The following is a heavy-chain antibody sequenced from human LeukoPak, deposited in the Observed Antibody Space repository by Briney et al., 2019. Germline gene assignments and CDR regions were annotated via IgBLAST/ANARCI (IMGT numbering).Heavy chain of an antibody. CDR2: IYSGGST. J-gene: IGHJ4*02. D-gene: IGHD3-9*01. Sequence: GGSLRLSCAASGFTFSSYSMNWVRQAPGKGLEWVSVIYSGGSTYYADSVKGRFTISRDNSKNTLYLQMNSLRAEDTAVYYCARGESDYDILTGYYAHRPIDYWGQGTLVTVSS. V-gene: IGHV3-66*01. CDR1: GFTFSSYS. CDR3: ARGESDYDILTGYYAHRPIDY.